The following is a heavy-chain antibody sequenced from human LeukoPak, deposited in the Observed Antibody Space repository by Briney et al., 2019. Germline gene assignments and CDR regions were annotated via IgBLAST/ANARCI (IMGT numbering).Heavy chain of an antibody. J-gene: IGHJ4*02. Sequence: GGSLRLSCAASGFTFSSYWMSWVRQAPGKGLEWVSYISSSSSYTNYADSVKGRFTISRDNAKNSLYLQMNSLRAEDTAVYYCARDHNDGDYWGQGTLVTVSS. V-gene: IGHV3-21*05. CDR1: GFTFSSYW. CDR2: ISSSSSYT. D-gene: IGHD3-16*01. CDR3: ARDHNDGDY.